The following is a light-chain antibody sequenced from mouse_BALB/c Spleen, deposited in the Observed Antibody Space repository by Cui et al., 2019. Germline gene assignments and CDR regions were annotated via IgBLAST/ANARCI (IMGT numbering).Light chain of an antibody. CDR3: QQYSSYPFT. V-gene: IGKV6-23*01. CDR2: WAS. CDR1: QDVGTA. J-gene: IGKJ2*01. Sequence: DIVMTQSHKFMSTSVGDRVSITCKASQDVGTAVAWYQQKPGQSPKLLIYWASTRHTGVPGRFTGSGSGTDFTLTISDVQSENLADYFCQQYSSYPFTFGGGTELEIK.